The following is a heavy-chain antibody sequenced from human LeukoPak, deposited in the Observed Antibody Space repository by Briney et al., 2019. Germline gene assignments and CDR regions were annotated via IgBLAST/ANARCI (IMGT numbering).Heavy chain of an antibody. V-gene: IGHV3-15*01. D-gene: IGHD6-25*01. CDR1: GFTFNYAW. CDR3: AADVPVPAAQIEY. Sequence: GGSLRLSCATSGFTFNYAWISWVRQAPGQGLEWVARIKAKISGGTTDYAAPVKGRFTISRDDSINTLYLQMNSLQTGDTAVYYCAADVPVPAAQIEYWGQGTPVTVSS. J-gene: IGHJ4*02. CDR2: IKAKISGGTT.